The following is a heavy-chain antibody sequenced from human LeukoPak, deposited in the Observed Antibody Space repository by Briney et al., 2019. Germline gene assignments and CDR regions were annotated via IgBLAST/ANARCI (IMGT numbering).Heavy chain of an antibody. Sequence: GGSLRLSCAGSGFTLSSDWVLWVRQVPGKGLVWVARISRESDGSGTNYADSVKGRFSISRDRATNTVHLQMDSLRAEDTAVYYCAKDTVASSFDHWGQGTLVTVSS. J-gene: IGHJ4*02. CDR1: GFTLSSDW. CDR2: ISRESDGSGT. D-gene: IGHD5-12*01. V-gene: IGHV3-74*01. CDR3: AKDTVASSFDH.